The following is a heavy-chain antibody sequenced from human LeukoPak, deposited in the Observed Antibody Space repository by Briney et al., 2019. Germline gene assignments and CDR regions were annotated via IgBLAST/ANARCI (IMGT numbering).Heavy chain of an antibody. J-gene: IGHJ4*02. D-gene: IGHD2-15*01. CDR2: IYYSGST. Sequence: SETLSLTCTVSGGPLSSGGYYWNWIRQHPGKGLEWIGYIYYSGSTYYNPSLKSRVTILVDTSKNQFSLKLSSVTAADTAVYYRARESGTFSYYFDYWGQGTLVTVSS. CDR1: GGPLSSGGYY. V-gene: IGHV4-31*03. CDR3: ARESGTFSYYFDY.